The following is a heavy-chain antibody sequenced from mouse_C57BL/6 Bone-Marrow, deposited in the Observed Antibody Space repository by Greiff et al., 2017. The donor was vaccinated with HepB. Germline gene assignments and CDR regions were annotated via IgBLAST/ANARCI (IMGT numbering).Heavy chain of an antibody. CDR3: AGMTDYGSSSCMDY. V-gene: IGHV8-8*01. D-gene: IGHD1-1*01. CDR2: IWWDDDK. Sequence: QVTLKVCGPGILQPSQTLSLTCSFSGFSLSTFGMGVGWIRQPSGKGLEWLAHIWWDDDKYYNPALKSRLTISKDTSKNQVFLKIANVDTADTATYYCAGMTDYGSSSCMDYWGQGTSVTVSS. J-gene: IGHJ4*01. CDR1: GFSLSTFGMG.